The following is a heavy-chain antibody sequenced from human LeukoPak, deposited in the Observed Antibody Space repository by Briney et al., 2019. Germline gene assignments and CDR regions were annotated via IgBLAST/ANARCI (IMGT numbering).Heavy chain of an antibody. V-gene: IGHV3-53*05. CDR1: GFTVSSNY. J-gene: IGHJ4*02. D-gene: IGHD3-22*01. CDR2: IYRGGNT. CDR3: AKGAAMIVVVTPGDY. Sequence: PGGSLRLTCVASGFTVSSNYMSWVRQAPGRGLEWVSVIYRGGNTYYADSVKGRFTISRDNSKNTLYLQMNSLRAEDTAVYYCAKGAAMIVVVTPGDYWGQGTLSPSPQ.